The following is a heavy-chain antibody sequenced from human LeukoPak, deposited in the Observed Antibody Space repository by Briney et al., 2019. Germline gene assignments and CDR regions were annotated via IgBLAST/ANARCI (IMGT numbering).Heavy chain of an antibody. CDR2: INAGNGNT. J-gene: IGHJ4*02. D-gene: IGHD1-20*01. V-gene: IGHV1-3*01. Sequence: ASVKVSCKASGYTFTSYARHWVRQAPGQRLEWMGWINAGNGNTKYSQKFQGRVTITRDTSASTAYMELSSLRSEDTAVYYCARGWYNWNPGKHFDYWGQGTLVTVSS. CDR3: ARGWYNWNPGKHFDY. CDR1: GYTFTSYA.